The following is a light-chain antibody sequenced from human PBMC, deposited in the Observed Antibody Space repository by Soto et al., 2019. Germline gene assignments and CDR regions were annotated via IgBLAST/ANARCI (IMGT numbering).Light chain of an antibody. CDR2: EVD. Sequence: SVLTEPPCASGSAGQSVAISCTGPTNDVGGFNYVSWYQQHPGRVPKLIIYEVDKRPSGVPDRFSGSKSGNTASLTVSGLQADDEADYYCTSYAGNSNYVFGTGTKVTVL. CDR3: TSYAGNSNYV. J-gene: IGLJ1*01. CDR1: TNDVGGFNY. V-gene: IGLV2-8*01.